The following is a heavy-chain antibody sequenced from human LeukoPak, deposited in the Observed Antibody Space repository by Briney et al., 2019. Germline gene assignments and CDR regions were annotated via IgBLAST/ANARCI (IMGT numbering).Heavy chain of an antibody. J-gene: IGHJ3*02. CDR1: GGSISSYY. Sequence: SETLSLTCTVSGGSISSYYWSWVRQPPGKGLEWIGYTHYSGSTNYNPSLKSRVTMSVDTSKNQFSLKLSSVAAADTAVYYCARDVVSGTPGFDIWGQGTMVTVSS. CDR3: ARDVVSGTPGFDI. D-gene: IGHD1-14*01. V-gene: IGHV4-59*01. CDR2: THYSGST.